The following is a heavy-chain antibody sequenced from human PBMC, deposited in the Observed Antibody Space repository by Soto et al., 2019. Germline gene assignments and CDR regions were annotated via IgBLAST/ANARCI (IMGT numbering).Heavy chain of an antibody. CDR1: GYSFTSYW. CDR3: ARQHRDDYDFWSGYQGHYYFDY. D-gene: IGHD3-3*01. V-gene: IGHV5-51*01. J-gene: IGHJ4*02. CDR2: IYPGDSDT. Sequence: PGESLKISCKGSGYSFTSYWIGWVRQMPGKGLEWMGIIYPGDSDTRCSPSFQGQVTISADKSISTAYLQWSSLKASDTAMYYCARQHRDDYDFWSGYQGHYYFDYWGQGTLVTVAS.